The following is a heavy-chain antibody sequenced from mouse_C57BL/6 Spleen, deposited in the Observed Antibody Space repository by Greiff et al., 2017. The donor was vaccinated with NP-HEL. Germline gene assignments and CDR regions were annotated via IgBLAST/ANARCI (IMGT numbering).Heavy chain of an antibody. Sequence: EVQRVESGGGLVQPGGSLKLSCAASGFTFSDYGMAWVRQAPRKGPEWVAFISNLAYSIYYADTVTGRFTISRENAKNTLYLEMSSLRSEDTAMYYCARHDDYPYYAMDYWGQGTSVTVSS. J-gene: IGHJ4*01. CDR2: ISNLAYSI. CDR3: ARHDDYPYYAMDY. D-gene: IGHD2-4*01. CDR1: GFTFSDYG. V-gene: IGHV5-15*01.